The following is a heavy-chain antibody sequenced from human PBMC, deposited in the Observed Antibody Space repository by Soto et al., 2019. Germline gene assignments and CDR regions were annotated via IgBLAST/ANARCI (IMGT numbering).Heavy chain of an antibody. Sequence: QVQLVQSGAEVKKPGSSVKVSCKASGGTFSSYTISWVRQAPGQGLEWMGRIIPILGIANYAQKFQGRVTITADKSTSTAYMELSSLRSEDTAVYYCATRWVEGNLGIVVVTRDYWGQGTLVTVSS. V-gene: IGHV1-69*02. D-gene: IGHD3-22*01. CDR2: IIPILGIA. CDR3: ATRWVEGNLGIVVVTRDY. J-gene: IGHJ4*02. CDR1: GGTFSSYT.